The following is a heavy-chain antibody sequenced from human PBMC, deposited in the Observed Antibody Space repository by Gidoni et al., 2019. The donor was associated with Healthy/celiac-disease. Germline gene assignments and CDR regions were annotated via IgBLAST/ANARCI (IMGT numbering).Heavy chain of an antibody. J-gene: IGHJ5*02. D-gene: IGHD4-4*01. CDR3: ARGAGNSHNWFDP. V-gene: IGHV1-69*01. CDR1: GGTFSSYASGGTFSSYA. Sequence: QVQLVQSGAEVKKPGSSVKVSCKASGGTFSSYASGGTFSSYAISWVRQAPGQGLEWMGGIIPIFGPANYAQKFQDRVTITADESTSTAYMELSSLRSEDTAVYYCARGAGNSHNWFDPWGQGTLVTVSS. CDR2: IIPIFGPA.